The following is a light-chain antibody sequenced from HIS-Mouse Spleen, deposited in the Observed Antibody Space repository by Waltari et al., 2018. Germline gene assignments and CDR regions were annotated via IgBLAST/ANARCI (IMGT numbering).Light chain of an antibody. CDR2: RNN. J-gene: IGLJ2*01. V-gene: IGLV1-47*01. CDR1: SSNIGSNY. Sequence: QSVLTQPPSASGTPGQRVTISCSGSSSNIGSNYVYWYQQLPGTAPKLLIYRNNRRPSVVPDQFAGSKSGTSASLAISGLRSEDEADYYCAAWDDSLSGLDVVFGGGTKLTVL. CDR3: AAWDDSLSGLDVV.